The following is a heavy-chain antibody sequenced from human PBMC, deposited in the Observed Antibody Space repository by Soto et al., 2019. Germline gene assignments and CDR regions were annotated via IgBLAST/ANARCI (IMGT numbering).Heavy chain of an antibody. CDR1: GFTFSSYA. Sequence: GGSLRLSCAASGFTFSSYAMHWVRQAPGKGLEYVSAITSNGGNTDYASSVKGRFTISRDNSKNTLYLQMNSLRAEDTAVYYCARDKWLLRWEHGYNYYYYGMDVWGQGTTVTVSS. CDR2: ITSNGGNT. CDR3: ARDKWLLRWEHGYNYYYYGMDV. V-gene: IGHV3-64*01. J-gene: IGHJ6*02. D-gene: IGHD2-21*01.